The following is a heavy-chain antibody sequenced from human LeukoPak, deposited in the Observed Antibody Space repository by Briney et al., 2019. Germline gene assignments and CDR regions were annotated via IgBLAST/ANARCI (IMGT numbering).Heavy chain of an antibody. V-gene: IGHV3-30-3*01. CDR2: ISYDGSNK. J-gene: IGHJ6*03. Sequence: GGSLRLSCAASGFTFSSYAMHWVRQAPGKGLEWVAVISYDGSNKYYADSVKGRFTISRDNSKNTLYLQMNSLRAEDTAVYYCAREREVNYIYYYMDVWGKGTTVTVSS. CDR1: GFTFSSYA. D-gene: IGHD4-11*01. CDR3: AREREVNYIYYYMDV.